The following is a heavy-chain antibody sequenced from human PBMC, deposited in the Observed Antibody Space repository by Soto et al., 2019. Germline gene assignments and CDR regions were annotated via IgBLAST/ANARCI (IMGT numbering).Heavy chain of an antibody. J-gene: IGHJ4*02. CDR2: IYPGDYDT. V-gene: IGHV5-51*01. D-gene: IGHD2-21*02. CDR3: ARGLTSCSKPYYFDY. CDR1: GYSFTSYW. Sequence: PGESLKISCKGFGYSFTSYWIGWVRPMPGKGLEYMGIIYPGDYDTRYSPSFRGQVGISVDNSISTAYLHWSSLKASDTAIYYCARGLTSCSKPYYFDYWGRGTLGTVSS.